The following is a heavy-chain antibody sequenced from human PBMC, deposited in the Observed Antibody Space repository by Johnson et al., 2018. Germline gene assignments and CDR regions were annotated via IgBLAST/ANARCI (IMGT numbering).Heavy chain of an antibody. D-gene: IGHD6-13*01. V-gene: IGHV1-8*01. J-gene: IGHJ1*01. CDR2: MNPNSGNT. CDR3: ARGAAAAPYGYFQH. Sequence: QVQLVESGAEVKKPGASVKVSCKASGYTFTSYDINWVRQATGQGLEWMGWMNPNSGNTGYAQKFQVRVTMTRNTSISTAYMELSRLGSEDTAVYYCARGAAAAPYGYFQHWGQGTLVTVSS. CDR1: GYTFTSYD.